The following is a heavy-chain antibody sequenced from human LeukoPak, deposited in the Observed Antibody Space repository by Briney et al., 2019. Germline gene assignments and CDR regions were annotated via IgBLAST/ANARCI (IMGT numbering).Heavy chain of an antibody. J-gene: IGHJ5*02. CDR3: ARGYCSSTSCPSFDP. D-gene: IGHD2-2*01. CDR1: GFTFSNYW. V-gene: IGHV3-7*01. CDR2: IKQDGSEK. Sequence: PGGSLRLSCAASGFTFSNYWMSWVRQAPGKGLEWVANIKQDGSEKYYVDSVKGRFTISRDNAKNSLYLQMNSLRAEDTAVYYCARGYCSSTSCPSFDPWGQGTLVTVSS.